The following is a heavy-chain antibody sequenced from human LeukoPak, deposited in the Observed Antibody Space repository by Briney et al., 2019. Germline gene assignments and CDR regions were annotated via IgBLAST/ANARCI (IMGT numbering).Heavy chain of an antibody. CDR3: ARPYCSSTSCLWAPNWFDP. J-gene: IGHJ5*02. CDR2: ISYDGSNK. CDR1: GLTFSSYA. D-gene: IGHD2-2*01. V-gene: IGHV3-30-3*01. Sequence: GGSLRLSCAASGLTFSSYAMHWVRQAPGKGLEWVAVISYDGSNKYYADSVKGRFTISRDNSKNTLYLRMNSLRAEDTAVYYCARPYCSSTSCLWAPNWFDPWGQGTLVTVSS.